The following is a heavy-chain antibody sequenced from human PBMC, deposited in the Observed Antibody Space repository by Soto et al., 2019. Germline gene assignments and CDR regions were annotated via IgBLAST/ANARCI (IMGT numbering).Heavy chain of an antibody. Sequence: SETLSLTCTVSGGSISSYYWSWIRQPPGKGLEWIGYIYYSGSTNYNPSLKSRVTISVDTSKNQFSLKLSSVTAADTAVYYCARAPYRSIAAAGWWFDPWGQGTLVTVSS. CDR2: IYYSGST. J-gene: IGHJ5*02. CDR1: GGSISSYY. V-gene: IGHV4-59*01. D-gene: IGHD6-13*01. CDR3: ARAPYRSIAAAGWWFDP.